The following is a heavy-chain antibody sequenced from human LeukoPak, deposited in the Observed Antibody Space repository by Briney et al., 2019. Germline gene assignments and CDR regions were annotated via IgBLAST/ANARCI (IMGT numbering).Heavy chain of an antibody. V-gene: IGHV6-1*01. CDR3: AREPEFVDIVATTRVGYYYYGMDV. D-gene: IGHD5-12*01. J-gene: IGHJ6*02. CDR1: GDSVSSNSAA. CDR2: TYYRSKWYN. Sequence: PSQTLSLTCAISGDSVSSNSAAWNWIRQSPSRGLEWLGRTYYRSKWYNDYAVSVKSRITINPDTSKNQFSLQLNSVTPEDTAVYYCAREPEFVDIVATTRVGYYYYGMDVWGQGTTVTVSS.